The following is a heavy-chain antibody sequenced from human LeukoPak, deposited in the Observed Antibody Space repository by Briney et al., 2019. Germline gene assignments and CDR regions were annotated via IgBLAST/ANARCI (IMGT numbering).Heavy chain of an antibody. CDR2: ISSSGGNI. CDR3: ARRPDYFDY. Sequence: GGSLRLSCVVSGFDLSDYYMSWIRQAPGKGLEWISYISSSGGNIYFADCVKGRFTMSRENARGSLYLPMTSLTADDTAIYNCARRPDYFDYWGQGTLVTVSS. D-gene: IGHD1-14*01. J-gene: IGHJ4*02. CDR1: GFDLSDYY. V-gene: IGHV3-11*01.